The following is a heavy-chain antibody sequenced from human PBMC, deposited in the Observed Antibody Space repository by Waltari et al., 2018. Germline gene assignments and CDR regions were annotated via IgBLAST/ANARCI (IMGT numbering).Heavy chain of an antibody. Sequence: EVQLVESGGGLVKPGESLRLSCVGSGYTFKNAWRSWVRQAPGKGLEGVGRIKREIDGGTAEYVESVKDRFTISRDDSKNTLYLQMNSLKSEDSAVYFCVRESFGNDIWGQGTLVTVSS. CDR1: GYTFKNAW. CDR2: IKREIDGGTA. D-gene: IGHD3-10*01. V-gene: IGHV3-15*01. CDR3: VRESFGNDI. J-gene: IGHJ4*02.